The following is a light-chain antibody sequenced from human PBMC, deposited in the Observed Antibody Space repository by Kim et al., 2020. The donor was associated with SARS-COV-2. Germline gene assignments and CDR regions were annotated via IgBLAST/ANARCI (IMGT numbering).Light chain of an antibody. CDR2: DVN. J-gene: IGLJ3*02. CDR3: SSFTTRSTLV. Sequence: GPSISTSSTGTSSIIGSYNYVSWHQQHPGKAPKLMIYDVNQRPSGISSRFSGSKSGSTASLTISGLQAEDEADYYCSSFTTRSTLVFGGGTQLTVL. CDR1: SSIIGSYNY. V-gene: IGLV2-14*03.